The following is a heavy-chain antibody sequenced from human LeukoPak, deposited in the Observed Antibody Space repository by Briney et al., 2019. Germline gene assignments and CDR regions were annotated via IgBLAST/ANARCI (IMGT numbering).Heavy chain of an antibody. J-gene: IGHJ4*02. Sequence: VASVKVSCKASGYTCTSYYMHWVRQAPGQGLEWIGIINPSGGSTSYAQKFQGRVTMTRDTSTSTVYMELSSLRSEDTAVYYCARGQILSRGWYKHFDYWGQGTLVTVSS. CDR3: ARGQILSRGWYKHFDY. D-gene: IGHD6-19*01. CDR2: INPSGGST. CDR1: GYTCTSYY. V-gene: IGHV1-46*01.